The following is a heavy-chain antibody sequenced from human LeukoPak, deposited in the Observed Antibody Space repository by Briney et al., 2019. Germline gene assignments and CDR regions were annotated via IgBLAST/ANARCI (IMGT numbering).Heavy chain of an antibody. CDR3: ARSPWGYCGGDCWTGYYFDY. CDR1: GGSISSGGYS. V-gene: IGHV4-30-2*01. D-gene: IGHD2-21*02. Sequence: PSETLSLTCAVSGGSISSGGYSWSWIRQPPGKGLEWIGYIYHSGSTYYNPSLKSRVTISVDRSKNQFSLKLSSVTAADTAVYYCARSPWGYCGGDCWTGYYFDYWGQGTLVTVSS. CDR2: IYHSGST. J-gene: IGHJ4*02.